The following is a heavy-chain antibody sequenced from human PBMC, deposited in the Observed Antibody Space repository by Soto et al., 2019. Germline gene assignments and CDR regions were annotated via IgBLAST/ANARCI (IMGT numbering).Heavy chain of an antibody. D-gene: IGHD2-15*01. V-gene: IGHV3-21*01. CDR2: ISSGSSNI. CDR1: GFAFRSYN. CDR3: ASATVVAATFDF. J-gene: IGHJ4*02. Sequence: PGGSLRLSCAASGFAFRSYNMNWVRQAPGKGLEWVASISSGSSNIYYADSVKGRFTISSDNAKNSLFLQMDSLRAEDSAVYYCASATVVAATFDFWGQGTLVTVSS.